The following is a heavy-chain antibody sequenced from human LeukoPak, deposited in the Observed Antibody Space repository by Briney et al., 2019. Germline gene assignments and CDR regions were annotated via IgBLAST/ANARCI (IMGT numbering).Heavy chain of an antibody. V-gene: IGHV4-39*01. J-gene: IGHJ4*02. CDR2: IYYSVNT. CDR3: ARLRRSHADF. CDR1: SGSISSSTYY. Sequence: SETLSLTCTVSSGSISSSTYYWGWIRQPPGKGLEWIGTIYYSVNTYYNPSLKSRLTISIDTSKNQFSLKLSSLTATDTAVYYCARLRRSHADFWGQGTLVTVSS. D-gene: IGHD6-13*01.